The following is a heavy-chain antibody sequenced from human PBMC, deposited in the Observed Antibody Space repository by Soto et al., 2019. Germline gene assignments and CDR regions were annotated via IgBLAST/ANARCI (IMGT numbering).Heavy chain of an antibody. D-gene: IGHD7-27*01. CDR2: INVGNGDT. Sequence: ASVKVSCKPSGYTFTRYTIHWVRQAPGQRLEWMGWINVGNGDTRYSQKSQGRLTFTRDTSASTAYMELSSLRSEDTAVYYCARDSGLNLGFFDYWGQGTLVTVPQ. CDR1: GYTFTRYT. CDR3: ARDSGLNLGFFDY. V-gene: IGHV1-3*01. J-gene: IGHJ4*02.